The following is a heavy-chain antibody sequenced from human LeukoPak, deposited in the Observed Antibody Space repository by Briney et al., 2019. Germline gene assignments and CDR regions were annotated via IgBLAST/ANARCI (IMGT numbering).Heavy chain of an antibody. D-gene: IGHD5-18*01. Sequence: SETLSLTCTVSGGSTSGNYWSWIRQPPGKRLGWIGYIFYNGATKYNPTLESRVTMSVDTSKDQFSLKLSSVTAADTAVYYCARGGYSHGYSTLHHWGQGTLVTVSS. CDR2: IFYNGAT. J-gene: IGHJ5*02. V-gene: IGHV4-59*01. CDR3: ARGGYSHGYSTLHH. CDR1: GGSTSGNY.